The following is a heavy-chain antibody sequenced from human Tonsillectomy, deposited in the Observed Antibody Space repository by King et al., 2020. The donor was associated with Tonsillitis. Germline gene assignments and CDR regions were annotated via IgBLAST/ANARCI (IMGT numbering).Heavy chain of an antibody. CDR1: GYSFTTYW. V-gene: IGHV5-10-1*03. CDR3: ARHGVSDGRGPVDY. CDR2: IDPSDSYT. Sequence: DVQLVESGGEVKKPGESLRISCKASGYSFTTYWINWVRQMPGKGLEWMGRIDPSDSYTNYSPSFQGHVTISADKSISTAYLQWSSLKASDTAMYYCARHGVSDGRGPVDYSGQGTLVTVST. D-gene: IGHD2-15*01. J-gene: IGHJ4*02.